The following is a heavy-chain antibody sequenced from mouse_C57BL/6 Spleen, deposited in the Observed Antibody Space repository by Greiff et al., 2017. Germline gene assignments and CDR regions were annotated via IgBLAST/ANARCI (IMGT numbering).Heavy chain of an antibody. J-gene: IGHJ2*01. D-gene: IGHD1-1*01. CDR3: ARCRDYYGSSYVDY. CDR2: IYPGSGST. Sequence: QVQLQQPGAELVKPGASVKMSCKASGYTFTSYWITWVKQRPGQGLEWIGDIYPGSGSTNYNEKFKSKATLTVDTSSSTAYMQLSSLTSEDSAVYYCARCRDYYGSSYVDYWGQGTTLTGAS. CDR1: GYTFTSYW. V-gene: IGHV1-55*01.